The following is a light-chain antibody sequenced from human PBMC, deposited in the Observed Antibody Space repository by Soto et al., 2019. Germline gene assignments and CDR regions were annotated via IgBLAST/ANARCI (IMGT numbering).Light chain of an antibody. V-gene: IGKV3-20*01. CDR3: QQYGSSPPTWT. Sequence: ELVLTQSPGTLSLSPGERATLSCRASQSVSSSYLAWYQQKPGQSPRLLIYGTSSRATDIPDRFSGSGSGTDFTLTISRLEPEDFAVYYCQQYGSSPPTWTFGQGTKVDI. CDR2: GTS. J-gene: IGKJ1*01. CDR1: QSVSSSY.